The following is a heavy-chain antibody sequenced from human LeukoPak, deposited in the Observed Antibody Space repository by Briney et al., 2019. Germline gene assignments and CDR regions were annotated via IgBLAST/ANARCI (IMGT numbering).Heavy chain of an antibody. Sequence: GASVKVSCKASGYTFTSYGISWVRQAPGQGLEWMGWISAYNGNTNYAQKLQGRVTMTTDTSTSTAYMELRSLRSDDTAVYYCARASEGIAADAFDYWGQGTLVIVSS. CDR3: ARASEGIAADAFDY. D-gene: IGHD6-13*01. V-gene: IGHV1-18*01. CDR1: GYTFTSYG. J-gene: IGHJ4*02. CDR2: ISAYNGNT.